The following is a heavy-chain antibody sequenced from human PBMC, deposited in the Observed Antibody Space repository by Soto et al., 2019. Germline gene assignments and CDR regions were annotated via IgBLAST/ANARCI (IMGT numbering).Heavy chain of an antibody. Sequence: HPGGSLRLSCAASGFTFSNYAMSWVRQAPGKGLEWVSAISGSGETTYYADSVKGRFTISRDNSKNTLYLQMNSLRAEDTALYYCAKDLRITMVRGVIRYFDYWGQGTLVTVSS. CDR1: GFTFSNYA. V-gene: IGHV3-23*01. CDR3: AKDLRITMVRGVIRYFDY. D-gene: IGHD3-10*01. CDR2: ISGSGETT. J-gene: IGHJ4*02.